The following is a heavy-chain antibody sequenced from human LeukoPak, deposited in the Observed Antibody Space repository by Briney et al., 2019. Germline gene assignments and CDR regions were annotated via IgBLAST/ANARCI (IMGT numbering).Heavy chain of an antibody. J-gene: IGHJ4*02. CDR2: IYYSGST. V-gene: IGHV4-39*01. CDR1: GGSISSSSYY. Sequence: SETLSLTCTVSGGSISSSSYYWGWIRQPPGKGLEWIGSIYYSGSTYYNPSLKSRVTISVDTSKNQFSLKLSSVTAADTAVYYCARMRGFGIGYSSGWLYWGQGTLVTVSS. CDR3: ARMRGFGIGYSSGWLY. D-gene: IGHD6-19*01.